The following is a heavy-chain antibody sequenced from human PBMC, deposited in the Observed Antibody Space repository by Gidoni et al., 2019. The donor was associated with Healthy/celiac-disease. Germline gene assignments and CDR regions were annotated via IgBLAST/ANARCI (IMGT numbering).Heavy chain of an antibody. CDR1: GGTFSSYA. CDR2: SIPIFGPA. D-gene: IGHD3-16*01. Sequence: GQLVQSGAEVKKPGSSVKVTCKASGGTFSSYAISWVRQAPGQGLEWLGGSIPIFGPATYAQKFQCRVTITADESTRTAYMELSSLSSEDTAVYYCASFWGSGPVNWFDPWGQGTLVTVSS. J-gene: IGHJ5*02. CDR3: ASFWGSGPVNWFDP. V-gene: IGHV1-69*01.